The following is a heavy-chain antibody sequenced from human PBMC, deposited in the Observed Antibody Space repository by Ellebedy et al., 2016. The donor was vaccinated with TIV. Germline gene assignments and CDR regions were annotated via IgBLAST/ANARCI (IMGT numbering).Heavy chain of an antibody. Sequence: PGGSLRLSCAASGFTVSSNYMSWVRQAPGKGLAWVSVIYSGGSTYYADSVKGRFTISRDNSKNTLYLQMNSLRAEDTAVYYCAKDRCSGGSCYPHFDYWGQGTLVTVSS. CDR2: IYSGGST. V-gene: IGHV3-66*01. D-gene: IGHD2-15*01. CDR3: AKDRCSGGSCYPHFDY. J-gene: IGHJ4*02. CDR1: GFTVSSNY.